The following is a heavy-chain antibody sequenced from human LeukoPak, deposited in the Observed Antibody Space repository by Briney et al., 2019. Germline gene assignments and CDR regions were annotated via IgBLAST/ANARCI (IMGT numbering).Heavy chain of an antibody. Sequence: GGSLRLSCAASGFTFTSYSINWVRQAPGKGLEWVSSISGRSSHMYYADSAKGRFSISRDNAKNSVYLQMNSLRAEDTAVYYCVRAFPPLRTSTAGDFWGQGTLVTVPS. D-gene: IGHD6-25*01. CDR1: GFTFTSYS. CDR3: VRAFPPLRTSTAGDF. CDR2: ISGRSSHM. V-gene: IGHV3-21*06. J-gene: IGHJ4*02.